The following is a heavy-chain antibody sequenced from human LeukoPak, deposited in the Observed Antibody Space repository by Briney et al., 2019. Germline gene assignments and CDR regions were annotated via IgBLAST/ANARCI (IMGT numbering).Heavy chain of an antibody. J-gene: IGHJ3*02. CDR2: IKQDGSEK. V-gene: IGHV3-7*01. D-gene: IGHD1-14*01. CDR3: ARDMTGSPGAFDI. CDR1: GFTFSSYW. Sequence: GGPLRLSCAASGFTFSSYWMSWVRQAPGKGLEWVANIKQDGSEKYYVDSVKGRFTISRDNAKNSLYLQMNSLRAEDTAVYYCARDMTGSPGAFDIWGQGTMVTVSS.